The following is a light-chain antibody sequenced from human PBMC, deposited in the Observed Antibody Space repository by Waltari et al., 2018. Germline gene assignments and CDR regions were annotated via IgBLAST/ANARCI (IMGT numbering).Light chain of an antibody. J-gene: IGKJ2*01. CDR2: KAS. Sequence: DIQMTQSPSTMSASVGDRVTITCRASQSISSWLAWYQQKPGKAPKLLIYKASSLESGVPSRFSGSGSGTEFTLTISSLQPDDFATYYCQQYNSYPGTFGQGTKLEIK. CDR3: QQYNSYPGT. V-gene: IGKV1-5*03. CDR1: QSISSW.